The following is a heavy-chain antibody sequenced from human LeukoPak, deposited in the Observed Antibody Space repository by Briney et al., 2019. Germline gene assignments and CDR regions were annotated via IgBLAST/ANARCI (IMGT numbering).Heavy chain of an antibody. J-gene: IGHJ4*02. CDR3: ARRYYYDSPDY. Sequence: ASVKVSCKASGYTFTSYGISWVRQAPGQGLEWMGWISAYNGNTNYAQKLQGRVTMTRNTSISTAYMELSSLRSGDTAVYYCARRYYYDSPDYWGQGTLVTVSS. D-gene: IGHD3-22*01. CDR2: ISAYNGNT. V-gene: IGHV1-18*01. CDR1: GYTFTSYG.